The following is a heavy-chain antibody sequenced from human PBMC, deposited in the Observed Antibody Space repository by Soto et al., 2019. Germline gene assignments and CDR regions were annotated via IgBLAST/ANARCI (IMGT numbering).Heavy chain of an antibody. CDR1: GVSISSDY. Sequence: QVQLQESGPGLVKPSETLSLTCTVSGVSISSDYWTWIRQSPGKGLEWIAYTSHTGTTDYNPSLKSRVTIPLDTSKNQFSLKLSSVTAADTAVYYCARGPTWMDAFDIWGQGTKVT. J-gene: IGHJ3*02. CDR2: TSHTGTT. V-gene: IGHV4-59*01. CDR3: ARGPTWMDAFDI. D-gene: IGHD5-12*01.